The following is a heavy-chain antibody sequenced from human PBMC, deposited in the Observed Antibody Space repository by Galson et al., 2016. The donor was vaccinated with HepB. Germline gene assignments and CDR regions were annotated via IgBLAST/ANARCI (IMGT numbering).Heavy chain of an antibody. J-gene: IGHJ4*02. Sequence: SLRLSCAASGFTFSGSGIHWVRQASGKGLEWVGRIRSKADSYATAYAASAKGRFTISRDDSKNTGYLQMNSLKTEDTAVYYCTRHWENWNDRFDFWGQGTLVTVSA. V-gene: IGHV3-73*01. CDR2: IRSKADSYAT. D-gene: IGHD1-1*01. CDR1: GFTFSGSG. CDR3: TRHWENWNDRFDF.